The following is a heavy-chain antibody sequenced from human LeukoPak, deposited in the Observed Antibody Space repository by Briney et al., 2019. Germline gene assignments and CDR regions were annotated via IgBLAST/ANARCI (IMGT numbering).Heavy chain of an antibody. Sequence: QSGGSLRLSCAASGFTFSSYSMNWVRQSPGKGLEWVAFIRYDGNIKFYADSMKGRFTISRDNSKNTLYLHINSLRPEDTALYYCVKDNPLDYWGQGTLVIVSS. V-gene: IGHV3-30*02. CDR1: GFTFSSYS. CDR3: VKDNPLDY. CDR2: IRYDGNIK. D-gene: IGHD1-14*01. J-gene: IGHJ4*02.